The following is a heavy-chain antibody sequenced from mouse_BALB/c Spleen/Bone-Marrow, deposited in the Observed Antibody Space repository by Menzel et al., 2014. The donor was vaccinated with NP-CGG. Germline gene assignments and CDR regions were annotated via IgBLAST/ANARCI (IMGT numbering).Heavy chain of an antibody. J-gene: IGHJ2*01. CDR1: GFTFTDYY. CDR2: IRNKANGYTT. V-gene: IGHV7-3*02. D-gene: IGHD2-2*01. CDR3: ARDGYDDY. Sequence: EVKLQESGGGLVQPGGSLRLSCATSGFTFTDYYMSWVRQPPGKALEWLGFIRNKANGYTTEYSASVKGRFTISRDNSQSILYLQMNTLRAEDRATYYCARDGYDDYWGQATTLTVSS.